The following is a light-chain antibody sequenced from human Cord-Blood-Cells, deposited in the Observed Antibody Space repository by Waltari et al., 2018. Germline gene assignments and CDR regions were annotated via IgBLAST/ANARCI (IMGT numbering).Light chain of an antibody. Sequence: SYERTQPPSVSVSPGQQASITCPGDKLGEKYACWNRQKPAQSPVLVIYQDSKRPSGIPERFSGSNSGNTATLTISGTQAMDEADYYCQAWDSSTVVFGGGTKLTVL. CDR2: QDS. J-gene: IGLJ2*01. CDR3: QAWDSSTVV. CDR1: KLGEKY. V-gene: IGLV3-1*01.